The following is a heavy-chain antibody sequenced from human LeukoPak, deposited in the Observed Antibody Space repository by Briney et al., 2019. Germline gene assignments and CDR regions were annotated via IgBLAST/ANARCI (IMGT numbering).Heavy chain of an antibody. CDR3: ASSGYSSSWYGYDY. J-gene: IGHJ4*02. CDR2: IIPILGIA. CDR1: GGTFSSYA. D-gene: IGHD6-13*01. Sequence: SVKVSCKASGGTFSSYAISWVRQAPGQGLEWMGRIIPILGIANYAQKFQGRVTITADKSTSTAYMELSSLRSEDTAVYYCASSGYSSSWYGYDYWGQGTLVTVSS. V-gene: IGHV1-69*04.